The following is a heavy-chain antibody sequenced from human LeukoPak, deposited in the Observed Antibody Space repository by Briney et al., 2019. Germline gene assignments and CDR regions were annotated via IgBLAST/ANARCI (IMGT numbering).Heavy chain of an antibody. CDR1: GFTFSSYG. CDR3: AKDKSRIESRPYNWNYADY. D-gene: IGHD1-20*01. J-gene: IGHJ4*02. CDR2: ISYDGSNK. V-gene: IGHV3-30*18. Sequence: GGSLRLSCAASGFTFSSYGMHWVRQAPGKGLEWVAVISYDGSNKYYADSVKGRFTISRDNSKNTLYLQMNSLRAEDTAVYYCAKDKSRIESRPYNWNYADYWGQGTLVTVSS.